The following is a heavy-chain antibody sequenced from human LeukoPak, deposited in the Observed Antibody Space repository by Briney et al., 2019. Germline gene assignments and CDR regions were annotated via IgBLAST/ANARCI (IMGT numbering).Heavy chain of an antibody. CDR3: AGAVAGSNFDY. D-gene: IGHD6-19*01. CDR2: IYYSGST. Sequence: SETLSLTCTVSGGSISSYYWSWIRQPPGKGLEWFGYIYYSGSTNYNPSLKSRVTISVDTSKNQFSLKLSSVTAADTAVYYCAGAVAGSNFDYWGQGTLVTVSS. V-gene: IGHV4-59*01. CDR1: GGSISSYY. J-gene: IGHJ4*02.